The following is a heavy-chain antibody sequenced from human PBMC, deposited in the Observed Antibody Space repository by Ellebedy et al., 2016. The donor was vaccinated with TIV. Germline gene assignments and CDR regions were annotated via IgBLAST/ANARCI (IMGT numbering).Heavy chain of an antibody. Sequence: SETLSLTXTVSGGSISSGGYYWGWIRQPPGKGLEWIGSIYYSGSTYYNPSLKSRVTISVDTSKNQFSLKLSSVTAADTAVYYCARFWDPLRSHGYSADYWGQGTLVTVSS. V-gene: IGHV4-39*07. J-gene: IGHJ4*02. CDR3: ARFWDPLRSHGYSADY. CDR1: GGSISSGGYY. CDR2: IYYSGST. D-gene: IGHD5-18*01.